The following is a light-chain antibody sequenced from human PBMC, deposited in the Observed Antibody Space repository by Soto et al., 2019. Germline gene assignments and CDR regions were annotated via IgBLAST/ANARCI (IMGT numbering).Light chain of an antibody. Sequence: EIVLTQSPCTLSLSPGERATLSCRASQSVSSSYLAWYQQKPGQAPRLLIYGASSRETGIPDRFSGSGSGTDFTLTISRLQPEDFAVYYCQQYGSSPFTFGPGTKVDIK. CDR1: QSVSSSY. V-gene: IGKV3-20*01. CDR2: GAS. J-gene: IGKJ3*01. CDR3: QQYGSSPFT.